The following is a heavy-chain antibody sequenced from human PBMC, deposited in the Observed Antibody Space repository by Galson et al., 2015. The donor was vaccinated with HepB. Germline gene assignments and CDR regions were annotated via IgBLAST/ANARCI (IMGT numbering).Heavy chain of an antibody. V-gene: IGHV3-11*06. CDR2: ISSSSSYT. D-gene: IGHD6-6*01. CDR3: ARTRRGSTSTYSSSSGVGYWYFDL. CDR1: GFTFSDYY. Sequence: SLRLSCAASGFTFSDYYMSWIRQAPGKGLEWVSYISSSSSYTNYADSVKGRFTISRDNAKNSLYLQMNSLRAEDTAVYYCARTRRGSTSTYSSSSGVGYWYFDLWGRGTLVTVSS. J-gene: IGHJ2*01.